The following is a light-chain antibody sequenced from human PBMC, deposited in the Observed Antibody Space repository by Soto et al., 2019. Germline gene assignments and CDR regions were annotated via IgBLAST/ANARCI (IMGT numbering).Light chain of an antibody. J-gene: IGKJ4*01. V-gene: IGKV1-39*01. CDR2: AAY. Sequence: DIQMTQSPSSLSASVGDRVTITCRASQSISSYLNWYQQKPGKAPKLLIYAAYSLQRGVPSMFSGSRSWTDFTLTISSLQPEDFATYYCQQSYSTPLTFGGGTKVEIK. CDR1: QSISSY. CDR3: QQSYSTPLT.